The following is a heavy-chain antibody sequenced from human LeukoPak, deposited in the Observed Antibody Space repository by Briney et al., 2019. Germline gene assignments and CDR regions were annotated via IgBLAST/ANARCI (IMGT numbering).Heavy chain of an antibody. CDR3: ARDSVGDLLDY. CDR2: IDSSGITL. D-gene: IGHD4-17*01. Sequence: GGSLRLSCEGSGFPFSSYEMNWLRQAPGKGLEWVSHIDSSGITLYYADSVKGRFTISRDNAKNSIYLQMDSLRVEDTAIYYCARDSVGDLLDYWGQGTPATVSS. CDR1: GFPFSSYE. V-gene: IGHV3-48*03. J-gene: IGHJ4*02.